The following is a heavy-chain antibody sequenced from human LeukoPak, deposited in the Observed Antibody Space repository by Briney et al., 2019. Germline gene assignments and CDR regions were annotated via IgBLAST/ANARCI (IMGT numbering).Heavy chain of an antibody. V-gene: IGHV3-23*01. CDR2: ISGSGGST. D-gene: IGHD3-3*01. J-gene: IGHJ4*02. CDR3: AKDYDFWSGSMGFDY. CDR1: GFTFSSYA. Sequence: PGGSLRLSCAASGFTFSSYAMSWVRQAPGKGLEWVSAISGSGGSTFYADSVKGRFTISRDNSKNTLYLQMNSLSAEDTAVYYCAKDYDFWSGSMGFDYWGQGTLVTVSS.